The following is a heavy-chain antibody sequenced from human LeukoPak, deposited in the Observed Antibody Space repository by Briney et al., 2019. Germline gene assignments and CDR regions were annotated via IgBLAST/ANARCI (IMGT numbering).Heavy chain of an antibody. CDR3: AKDSFEMWWVTKNYYYYGMDV. D-gene: IGHD2-21*01. CDR2: ISGSGGST. CDR1: GFTFSSYA. Sequence: GGSLRLSCAASGFTFSSYAMSWVRQAPGKGLEWVSAISGSGGSTYYADSVKGRFTISRDNSKNTLYLQMNSLRAEDTAVYYCAKDSFEMWWVTKNYYYYGMDVWGQGTTVTVSS. J-gene: IGHJ6*02. V-gene: IGHV3-23*01.